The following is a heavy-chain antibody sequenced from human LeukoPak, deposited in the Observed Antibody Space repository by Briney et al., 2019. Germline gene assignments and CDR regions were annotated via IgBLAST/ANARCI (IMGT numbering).Heavy chain of an antibody. CDR2: MYHSGST. D-gene: IGHD2-8*02. J-gene: IGHJ4*02. CDR3: ARGPGLHTGESFDY. V-gene: IGHV4-38-2*02. CDR1: GYSISSAYY. Sequence: SETLSLTCSVSGYSISSAYYWGWIRQPPGKGLEWIGTMYHSGSTNYNPSLKSRVTVSADTSKNQFSLKLTSVTAADTAVYFCARGPGLHTGESFDYWGQGILVTVSS.